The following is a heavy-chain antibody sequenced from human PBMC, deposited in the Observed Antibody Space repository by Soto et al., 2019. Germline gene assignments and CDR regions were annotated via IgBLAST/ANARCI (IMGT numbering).Heavy chain of an antibody. CDR1: GGTFSSYA. CDR3: PRTPAAVAGIDWFDP. J-gene: IGHJ5*02. V-gene: IGHV1-69*01. CDR2: IIPIFGTA. Sequence: QVQLVQSGAEVKKPGSSVKVSCKASGGTFSSYAISWVRQAPGQGLEWMGGIIPIFGTANYAQKFQGRVTITADEPTDTAYMELSSLRSEDTAVYYCPRTPAAVAGIDWFDPWGQGTLVTVSS. D-gene: IGHD6-19*01.